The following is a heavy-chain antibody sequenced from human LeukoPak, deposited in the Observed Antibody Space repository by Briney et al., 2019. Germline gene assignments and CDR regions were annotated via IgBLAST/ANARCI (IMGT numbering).Heavy chain of an antibody. CDR1: GFTFSSYG. CDR3: ARAPEAIDKAHEIDY. D-gene: IGHD1-14*01. V-gene: IGHV3-33*01. Sequence: GGSLRLSFAASGFTFSSYGMHWVRQAPGKGLEWVAVIWYDGSNKYYADSVKGRFTISRDNSKNTLYLQMNSLRAEDTAVYYRARAPEAIDKAHEIDYWGQGTLGTVSS. J-gene: IGHJ4*02. CDR2: IWYDGSNK.